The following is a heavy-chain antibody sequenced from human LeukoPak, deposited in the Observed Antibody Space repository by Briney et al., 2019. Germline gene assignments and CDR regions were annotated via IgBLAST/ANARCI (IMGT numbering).Heavy chain of an antibody. CDR1: GGTFSSYA. V-gene: IGHV1-18*01. CDR2: ISAYNGNT. Sequence: RASVKVSCKASGGTFSSYAISWVRQAPGQGLEWMGWISAYNGNTNYAQKLQGRVTMTTDTSTSTAYMELRSLRSDDTAVYYCARDHRYYDFWSGYYWAFDIWGQGTMVTVSS. D-gene: IGHD3-3*01. CDR3: ARDHRYYDFWSGYYWAFDI. J-gene: IGHJ3*02.